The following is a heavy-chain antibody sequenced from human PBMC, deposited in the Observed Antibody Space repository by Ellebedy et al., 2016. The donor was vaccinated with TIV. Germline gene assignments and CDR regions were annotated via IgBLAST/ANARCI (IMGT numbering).Heavy chain of an antibody. CDR2: ISGSGGST. J-gene: IGHJ5*02. Sequence: GESLKISCAASGFTFSNSDMNWVHQAPGKGLEWVSAISGSGGSTYYADSVKGRFTISRDNSKNTLYLQMNSLRAEDTAVYYCAKFRVFSAWFDPWGQGTLVTVSS. CDR1: GFTFSNSD. V-gene: IGHV3-23*01. CDR3: AKFRVFSAWFDP. D-gene: IGHD3-3*01.